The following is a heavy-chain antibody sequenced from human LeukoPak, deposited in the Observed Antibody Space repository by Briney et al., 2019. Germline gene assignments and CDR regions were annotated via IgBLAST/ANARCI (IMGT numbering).Heavy chain of an antibody. CDR3: ATVGGSGPQLYYYYYYGMDV. D-gene: IGHD3-10*01. V-gene: IGHV1-69*04. CDR2: IIPILGIA. Sequence: ASVKVSCKASGGTFSSYAISWVRQAPGQGLEWMGRIIPILGIANYAQKFQGRVTMTEDTSTDTAYMELSSLRSEDTAVYYCATVGGSGPQLYYYYYYGMDVWGQGTTVTVSS. CDR1: GGTFSSYA. J-gene: IGHJ6*02.